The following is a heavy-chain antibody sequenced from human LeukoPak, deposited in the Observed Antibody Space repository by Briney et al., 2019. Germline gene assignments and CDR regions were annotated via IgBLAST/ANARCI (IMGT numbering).Heavy chain of an antibody. CDR1: YGSLNDYS. Sequence: SETLSLTCAVYYGSLNDYSWSWIRQPPGKGLEWIGEINHSGSTIYNPSLKSRVTISVDTSKNQFSLRLSSVTAADTAAYYCARIYDSGSYGWFDPWGQGTLVTVSS. D-gene: IGHD3-10*01. CDR3: ARIYDSGSYGWFDP. CDR2: INHSGST. V-gene: IGHV4-34*01. J-gene: IGHJ5*02.